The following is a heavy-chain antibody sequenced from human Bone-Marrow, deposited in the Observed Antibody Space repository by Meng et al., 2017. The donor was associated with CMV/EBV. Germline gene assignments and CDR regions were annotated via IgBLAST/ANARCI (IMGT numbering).Heavy chain of an antibody. CDR1: GGSFSGYY. V-gene: IGHV4-34*01. Sequence: SETLSLTCAVYGGSFSGYYWSWIRQPPGKGLEWIGEINHSGSTNYNPSLKSRVTISVDTSKNQFSLKLSSVTAADTAVYYCARRTTLFDYWGQGPLVTVSS. D-gene: IGHD1-14*01. CDR2: INHSGST. J-gene: IGHJ4*02. CDR3: ARRTTLFDY.